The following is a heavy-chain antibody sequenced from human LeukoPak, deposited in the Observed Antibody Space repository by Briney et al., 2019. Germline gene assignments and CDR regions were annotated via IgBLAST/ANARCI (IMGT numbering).Heavy chain of an antibody. Sequence: GRSLRLSCAASGFTFSSYVMHWVRQAPGKGLEWVAVISYDGSNKYYADSVKGRFTISRDNSKNTLYLQMNSLRAEDTAVYYCAKVLYNWNGEDAFDIWGQGTMVTASS. D-gene: IGHD1-1*01. CDR3: AKVLYNWNGEDAFDI. J-gene: IGHJ3*02. V-gene: IGHV3-30*18. CDR1: GFTFSSYV. CDR2: ISYDGSNK.